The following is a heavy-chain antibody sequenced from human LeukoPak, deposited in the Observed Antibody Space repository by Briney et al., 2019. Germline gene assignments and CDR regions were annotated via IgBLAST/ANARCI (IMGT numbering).Heavy chain of an antibody. Sequence: GESLKISCKGSGYSFTSYWIGWVRQMPGKGLEWMGIIYPGDSDTRYSPSFQGQVAVSADKSISAAYLQWSSLKASDTAMYYCARGDCSSTSCPAADWFDPWGQGTLVTVSS. CDR1: GYSFTSYW. CDR2: IYPGDSDT. J-gene: IGHJ5*02. D-gene: IGHD2-2*01. CDR3: ARGDCSSTSCPAADWFDP. V-gene: IGHV5-51*01.